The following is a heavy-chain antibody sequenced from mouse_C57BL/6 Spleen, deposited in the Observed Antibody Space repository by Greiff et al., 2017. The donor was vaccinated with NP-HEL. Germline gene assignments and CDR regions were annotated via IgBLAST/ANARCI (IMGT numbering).Heavy chain of an antibody. Sequence: QVQLQQSGAELVRPGASVTLSCKASGYTFTDYEMHWVKQTPVHGLEWIGAIDPETGGTAYNQKFKGKAILTADKSSSTAYMELRSLTSEDSAVYYCTRSRYDRYFDYWGQGTTLTVSS. J-gene: IGHJ2*01. V-gene: IGHV1-15*01. CDR2: IDPETGGT. D-gene: IGHD2-3*01. CDR3: TRSRYDRYFDY. CDR1: GYTFTDYE.